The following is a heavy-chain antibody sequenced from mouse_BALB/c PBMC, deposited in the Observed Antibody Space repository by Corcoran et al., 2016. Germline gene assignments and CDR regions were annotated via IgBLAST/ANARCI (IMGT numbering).Heavy chain of an antibody. CDR3: ARRAYYVSSHWYFDV. CDR1: GFSLSTSGMS. D-gene: IGHD1-1*01. CDR2: IWWNDDK. J-gene: IGHJ1*01. Sequence: QVTLKESGPGILQPSQTLSLTCSFSGFSLSTSGMSVVWIRQPSGKGLEWLAHIWWNDDKYYNQALKSRLTISKDTSNNQVFLKIASVVTADTATYYCARRAYYVSSHWYFDVWGAGTTVTVSS. V-gene: IGHV8-8*01.